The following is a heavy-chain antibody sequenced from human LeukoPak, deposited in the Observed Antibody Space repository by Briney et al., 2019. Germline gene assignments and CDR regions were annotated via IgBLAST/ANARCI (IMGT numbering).Heavy chain of an antibody. J-gene: IGHJ3*02. V-gene: IGHV4-31*03. CDR2: IYYSGST. CDR1: GGSISRGGYY. Sequence: SETLSLTCTVSGGSISRGGYYWSWIRQHPGKGLEWIGYIYYSGSTYYNPSLKSRVTISVDTSKNQFSLKLSSVTAADTAVYYCARVGVDTATEHAFDIWGQGTMVTVSS. CDR3: ARVGVDTATEHAFDI. D-gene: IGHD5-18*01.